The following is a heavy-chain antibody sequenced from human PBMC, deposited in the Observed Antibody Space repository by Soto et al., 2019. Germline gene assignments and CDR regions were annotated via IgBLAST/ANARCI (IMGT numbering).Heavy chain of an antibody. D-gene: IGHD5-18*01. J-gene: IGHJ6*02. CDR3: ARGDRYSYGYGPYYGMDV. CDR1: GDTFSNHT. CDR2: IIPIFGTA. V-gene: IGHV1-69*13. Sequence: ASVKVSCKASGDTFSNHTISWVRQAPGQGLEWMGGIIPIFGTANYAQKFQGRVTITADESTSTAYMELSSLRSEDTAVYYCARGDRYSYGYGPYYGMDVWGQGTTVTVSS.